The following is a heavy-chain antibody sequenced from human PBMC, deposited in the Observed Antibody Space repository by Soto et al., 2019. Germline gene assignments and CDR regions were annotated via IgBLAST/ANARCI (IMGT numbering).Heavy chain of an antibody. CDR2: IIPIFGTA. CDR1: GGTFSSYA. D-gene: IGHD3-3*01. CDR3: ARSFSRATIFGVVRQHYYYYGMDV. J-gene: IGHJ6*02. Sequence: SVKVSCKASGGTFSSYAISWVRQAPGQGLEWMGGIIPIFGTANYAQKFQGRVTITADESTSTAYMELSSLRSEDTAVYYCARSFSRATIFGVVRQHYYYYGMDVWG. V-gene: IGHV1-69*13.